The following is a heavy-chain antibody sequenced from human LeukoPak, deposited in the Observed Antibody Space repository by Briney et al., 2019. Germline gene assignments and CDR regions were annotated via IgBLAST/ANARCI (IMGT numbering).Heavy chain of an antibody. Sequence: SSVKVSCKASGGTFSSYAIGWVRQAPGQGLEWMGRIIPIFGTANYAQKFQGRVTITTDESTSTAYMKLSSLRSEDTAVYYCARENLWFGGLDYYYYYMDVWGKGTTVTVSS. CDR3: ARENLWFGGLDYYYYYMDV. CDR1: GGTFSSYA. D-gene: IGHD3-10*01. V-gene: IGHV1-69*05. J-gene: IGHJ6*03. CDR2: IIPIFGTA.